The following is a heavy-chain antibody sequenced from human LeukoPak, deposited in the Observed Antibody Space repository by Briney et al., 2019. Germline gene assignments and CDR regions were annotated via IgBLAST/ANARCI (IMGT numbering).Heavy chain of an antibody. J-gene: IGHJ4*02. CDR1: GFTFSSYW. V-gene: IGHV3-7*01. CDR2: IKQDGSEK. CDR3: ARGPYYYDSSGYPPYYFDY. D-gene: IGHD3-22*01. Sequence: QPGGSLRLSCAASGFTFSSYWMSWVRQAPGKGLEWVANIKQDGSEKYYVDSVKGRFTISRDNAKNSLYLQMNSLRAEDTAVYYCARGPYYYDSSGYPPYYFDYWGQGTLVTVSS.